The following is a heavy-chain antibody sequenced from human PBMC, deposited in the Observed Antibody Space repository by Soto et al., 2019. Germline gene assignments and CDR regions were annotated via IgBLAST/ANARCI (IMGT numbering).Heavy chain of an antibody. J-gene: IGHJ4*02. V-gene: IGHV4-59*01. CDR2: IYYSGST. CDR1: GGSISSYY. D-gene: IGHD2-21*02. CDR3: ARDNDGGNSGYFDC. Sequence: SETLSLTCTVSGGSISSYYWSWIGQPPGKGLEWIGYIYYSGSTNYNPSLKSRVTISVDTSKNQFSLKLSSVTAADTAVYYCARDNDGGNSGYFDCWGQGTLVTVAS.